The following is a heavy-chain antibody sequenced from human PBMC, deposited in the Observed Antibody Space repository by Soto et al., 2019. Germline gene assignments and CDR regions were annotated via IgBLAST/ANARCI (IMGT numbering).Heavy chain of an antibody. V-gene: IGHV3-73*01. CDR1: GFTFSGSA. CDR2: IRSKANSYAT. D-gene: IGHD3-10*01. J-gene: IGHJ6*03. CDR3: TRQQPSEVRGVIIPNYYYYYMDV. Sequence: GGSLRLSCAASGFTFSGSAMHWVRQASGKGLEWVGRIRSKANSYATAYAASVKGRFTISRDDSKNTAYLQMNSLKTEDTAVYYCTRQQPSEVRGVIIPNYYYYYMDVWGKGTTVTVSS.